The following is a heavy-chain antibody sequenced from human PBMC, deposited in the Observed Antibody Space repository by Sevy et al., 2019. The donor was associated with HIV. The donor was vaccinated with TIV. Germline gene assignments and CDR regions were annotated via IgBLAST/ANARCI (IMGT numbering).Heavy chain of an antibody. D-gene: IGHD3-10*01. CDR1: GGSFSGYY. CDR3: ARGGRWFDP. J-gene: IGHJ5*02. Sequence: SETLSLTCAVYGGSFSGYYWSWIRQPPGKGLEWIGEINHSGSTNYNPSLKSRVTISVDTSKNQFSLKLSSVTAADTAEYYCARGGRWFDPWGQGTLVTVSS. CDR2: INHSGST. V-gene: IGHV4-34*01.